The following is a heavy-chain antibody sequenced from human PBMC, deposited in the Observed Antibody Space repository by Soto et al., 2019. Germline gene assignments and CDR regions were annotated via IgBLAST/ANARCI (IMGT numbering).Heavy chain of an antibody. J-gene: IGHJ5*02. V-gene: IGHV1-46*03. Sequence: QVQLVQSGAEVKKPGASVKLSCKASGYTFTRYHIHWVRQAPGQGLEWMGIINPSGGTTDYAQKFQGRVTMTRDTSTSTVYMELSSLRSEDTAVYYCAKDCCDTSCFNWFDPWGQGTLVTVSS. CDR2: INPSGGTT. CDR3: AKDCCDTSCFNWFDP. CDR1: GYTFTRYH. D-gene: IGHD3-22*01.